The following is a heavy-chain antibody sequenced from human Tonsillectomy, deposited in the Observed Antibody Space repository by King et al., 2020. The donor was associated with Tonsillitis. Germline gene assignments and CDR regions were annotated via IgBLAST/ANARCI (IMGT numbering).Heavy chain of an antibody. V-gene: IGHV3-7*01. Sequence: VQLVESGGGLVQPGGSLRLSCAGSGFTFRRHWMSWVRQAPGKGLEWVANIKEDGSEKYYVDSVKGRFTISRDSAKNSLFLQMNSLRAEDTAVYYCAREIEVDYYDFWSGYHPSFDYWGQGTLVTVSS. J-gene: IGHJ4*02. CDR3: AREIEVDYYDFWSGYHPSFDY. CDR1: GFTFRRHW. D-gene: IGHD3-3*01. CDR2: IKEDGSEK.